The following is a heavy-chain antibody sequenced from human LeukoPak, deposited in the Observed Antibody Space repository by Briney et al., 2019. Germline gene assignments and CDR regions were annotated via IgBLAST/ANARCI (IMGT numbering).Heavy chain of an antibody. V-gene: IGHV3-23*01. J-gene: IGHJ4*02. CDR1: EFTFSSYA. CDR2: ISNSGGST. D-gene: IGHD6-19*01. Sequence: GGSLRLSCAAAEFTFSSYAMGWVRQAPGKGLEWVSSISNSGGSTYYADSVKGRFTISRDNSKNTLYLQMNSLRAEDTAVYYCASVNPVAGTGFYFDYWGQGTLVTVSS. CDR3: ASVNPVAGTGFYFDY.